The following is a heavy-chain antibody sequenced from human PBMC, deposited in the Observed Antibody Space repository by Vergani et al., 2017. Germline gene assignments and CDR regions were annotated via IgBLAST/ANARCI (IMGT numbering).Heavy chain of an antibody. V-gene: IGHV3-30*03. CDR2: ISYDGTQK. CDR3: ATKRCGTPGCQIGYFRE. D-gene: IGHD1-1*01. CDR1: GFTSSYYG. Sequence: QVHLVESGGGVVQPGRSLRLSWVVSGFTSSYYGMHWVRQAPGKGLEWVAVISYDGTQKYYADSVKGRFTISRDNSKSTLYLQMNRLRTEDTAVYYCATKRCGTPGCQIGYFREWGQGTLVTVSS. J-gene: IGHJ1*01.